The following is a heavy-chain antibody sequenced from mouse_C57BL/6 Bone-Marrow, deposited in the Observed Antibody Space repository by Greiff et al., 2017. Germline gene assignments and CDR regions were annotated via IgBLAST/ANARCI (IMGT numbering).Heavy chain of an antibody. CDR3: AREEITTVVARGYFDD. Sequence: QVQLQQSGAELARPGASVKLSCKASGYTFTSYGISWVKQRTGQGLEWIGEIYPRSGNTYYNEKFKGKATLTADKSSSTAYMELRSLTSEDSAVYFCAREEITTVVARGYFDDWGQGTTLTVSS. CDR1: GYTFTSYG. D-gene: IGHD1-1*01. J-gene: IGHJ2*01. CDR2: IYPRSGNT. V-gene: IGHV1-81*01.